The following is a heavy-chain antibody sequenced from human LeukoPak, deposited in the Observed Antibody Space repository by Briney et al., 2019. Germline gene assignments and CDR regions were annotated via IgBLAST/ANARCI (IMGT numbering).Heavy chain of an antibody. CDR1: GGTLSSYA. CDR2: IIPIFGTA. Sequence: GASVKVSCKASGGTLSSYAISWVRQAPGQGLEWMGGIIPIFGTANYAQKFQGRVTITTDESTSTAYMELSSLRSEDTAVYYCARDASGAQWELPQSGNWFDPWGQGTLVTVSS. D-gene: IGHD1-26*01. CDR3: ARDASGAQWELPQSGNWFDP. V-gene: IGHV1-69*05. J-gene: IGHJ5*02.